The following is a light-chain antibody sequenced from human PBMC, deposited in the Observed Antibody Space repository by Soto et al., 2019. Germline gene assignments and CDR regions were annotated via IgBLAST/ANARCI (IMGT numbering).Light chain of an antibody. CDR3: QQFNSYET. J-gene: IGKJ1*01. Sequence: DLQMTQSPSTLSASVGDRVTITCRASQSISNWLAWYQQKPGKAPKLLIYKASSLESGVPSRFSGSGSGTEFTLTITSLQPDDFATYYCQQFNSYETFGQGTKVEIK. CDR1: QSISNW. CDR2: KAS. V-gene: IGKV1-5*03.